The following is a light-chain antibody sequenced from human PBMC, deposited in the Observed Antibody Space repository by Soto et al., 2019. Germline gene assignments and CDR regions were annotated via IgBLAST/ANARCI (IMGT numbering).Light chain of an antibody. CDR2: AAS. J-gene: IGKJ1*01. Sequence: DIQMTQSASTLSASVGDRVTITCRASQSISSYLHWYQQKPGKAPKLLIYAASNLQSGVPSRFSASGSGTDFTLTLNSLQPEDVTTYYCQQGYSTPWTLAQGTKVDI. V-gene: IGKV1-39*01. CDR3: QQGYSTPWT. CDR1: QSISSY.